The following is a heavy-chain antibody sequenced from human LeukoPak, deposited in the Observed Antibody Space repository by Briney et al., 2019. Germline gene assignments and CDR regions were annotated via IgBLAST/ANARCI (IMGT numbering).Heavy chain of an antibody. CDR2: VSGGDSST. J-gene: IGHJ4*02. V-gene: IGHV3-74*03. CDR1: GFTLSNYW. Sequence: GGSLRLSCVASGFTLSNYWMHWVRQAPGKGLVWVSTVSGGDSSTMYADSVKGRFTISRDKVRSTLYLQMNSLRAEDTAVYFCLRSFENWGQGTLVTVSS. CDR3: LRSFEN. D-gene: IGHD2/OR15-2a*01.